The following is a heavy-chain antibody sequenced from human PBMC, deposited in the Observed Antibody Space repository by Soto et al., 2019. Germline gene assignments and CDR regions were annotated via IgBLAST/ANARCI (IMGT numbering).Heavy chain of an antibody. V-gene: IGHV3-23*01. CDR3: AKGSSGWFSDSGY. Sequence: EVQLLESGGGLVQPGGSLRLSCAASGFTFSSHAMSWVRQAPGKGLEWVSAISGSGGSTYYADSVKGRFTISRDNAKNTLYLQMNSLRAEDTAVYYCAKGSSGWFSDSGYWGQGTLVTVSS. D-gene: IGHD6-19*01. J-gene: IGHJ4*02. CDR2: ISGSGGST. CDR1: GFTFSSHA.